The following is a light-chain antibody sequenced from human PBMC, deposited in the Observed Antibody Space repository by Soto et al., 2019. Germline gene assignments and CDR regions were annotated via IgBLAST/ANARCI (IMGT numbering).Light chain of an antibody. Sequence: QTVVTQEPSFSVSPGGTVTLTCGLNSDSVSPSHYPSWYQQTPGQAPRTLIYNTNTRSSGVPDRFSGSILGNKAALTITWAQADDEADYYCALYLSSAIVVFGGGTKVTVL. CDR2: NTN. V-gene: IGLV8-61*01. CDR3: ALYLSSAIVV. J-gene: IGLJ2*01. CDR1: SDSVSPSHY.